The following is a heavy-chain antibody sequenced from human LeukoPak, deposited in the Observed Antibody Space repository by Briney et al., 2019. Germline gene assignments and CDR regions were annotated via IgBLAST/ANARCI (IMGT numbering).Heavy chain of an antibody. CDR1: GGSISSSSYY. V-gene: IGHV4-39*07. CDR3: ARGNSSGWYGGFDY. Sequence: SETLSLTCTVSGGSISSSSYYWGWIRQPPGRGLEWIGSIYYSGSTYYNPSLKSRVTMSVDTPKNHFSLKLGSVTAADTAIYYCARGNSSGWYGGFDYWGQGILVTVSS. D-gene: IGHD6-19*01. CDR2: IYYSGST. J-gene: IGHJ4*02.